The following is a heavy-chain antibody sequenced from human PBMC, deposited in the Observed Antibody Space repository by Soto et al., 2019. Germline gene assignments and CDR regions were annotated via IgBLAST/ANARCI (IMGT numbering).Heavy chain of an antibody. D-gene: IGHD2-21*01. CDR1: GFTFSAYE. J-gene: IGHJ6*02. CDR3: ARSIYSNFYYAMDV. CDR2: INSSGRTI. V-gene: IGHV3-48*03. Sequence: PGGSLRLSCAASGFTFSAYEMNWVRQAPGKGLEWLSDINSSGRTIYNADVVKGRFTISRDNAENSLYFQMNSLRAEDTAVYYCARSIYSNFYYAMDVWGQGTTVTVSS.